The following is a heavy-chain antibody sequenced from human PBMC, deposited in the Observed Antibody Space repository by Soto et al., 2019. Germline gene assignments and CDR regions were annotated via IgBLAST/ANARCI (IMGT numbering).Heavy chain of an antibody. V-gene: IGHV4-31*03. J-gene: IGHJ6*02. Sequence: SETLSLTCTVSGGSISSGGYYWSWIRQHPGKGLEWIGYIYYSGSTYYNPSLKSRVTISVDTSKNQFSLKLSSVTAADTAVYYCASTASYESLTGYLPYGMDGWGQGTTVTVSS. CDR2: IYYSGST. CDR1: GGSISSGGYY. CDR3: ASTASYESLTGYLPYGMDG. D-gene: IGHD3-9*01.